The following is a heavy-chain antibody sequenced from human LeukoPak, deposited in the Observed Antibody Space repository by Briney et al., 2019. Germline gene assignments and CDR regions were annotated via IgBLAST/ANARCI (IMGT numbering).Heavy chain of an antibody. D-gene: IGHD3-22*01. V-gene: IGHV3-74*01. CDR2: INSDGRTI. CDR3: ARKDDTNGYFDLDY. J-gene: IGHJ4*02. Sequence: PGGSLRLSCAASGFTFSSHWMYWVRQAPGKGLAWVARINSDGRTISYAESVKGRFTISRDNAKNTLYLQMNSLRAEDTAVYYCARKDDTNGYFDLDYWGQGTLVTVSS. CDR1: GFTFSSHW.